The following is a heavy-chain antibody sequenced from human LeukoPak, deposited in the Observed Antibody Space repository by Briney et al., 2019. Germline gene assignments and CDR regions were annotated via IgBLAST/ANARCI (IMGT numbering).Heavy chain of an antibody. CDR2: ISYDGSNK. V-gene: IGHV3-30-3*01. CDR3: ARDRWYGSGSPFDP. J-gene: IGHJ5*02. Sequence: PGGSLRLSCAASGFTFSSYAMHWVRQAPGKGLEWVAVISYDGSNKYYADSVKGRFTISRDNSKNTLYLQMNSLRAEDTAVYYCARDRWYGSGSPFDPWGHGTLVTVSS. D-gene: IGHD3-10*01. CDR1: GFTFSSYA.